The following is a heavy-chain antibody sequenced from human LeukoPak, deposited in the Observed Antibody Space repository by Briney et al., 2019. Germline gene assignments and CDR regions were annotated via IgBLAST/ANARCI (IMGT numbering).Heavy chain of an antibody. D-gene: IGHD4-11*01. V-gene: IGHV4-34*01. Sequence: SETLSLTCAVYGGSFSGYYWSWIRQPPGKGLEWIGEINRSGSTNYNPSLKSRVTISVDTSKNQFSLKLSSVTAADTAVYYCARGSTVTTSYYYYYYMDVWGKGTTVTVSS. CDR3: ARGSTVTTSYYYYYYMDV. J-gene: IGHJ6*03. CDR2: INRSGST. CDR1: GGSFSGYY.